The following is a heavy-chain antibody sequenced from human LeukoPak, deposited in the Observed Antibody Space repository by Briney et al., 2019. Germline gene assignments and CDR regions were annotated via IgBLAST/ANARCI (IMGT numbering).Heavy chain of an antibody. Sequence: PGGSLRLSCTGSGFTFSDYWMTWARQARGKGLEWVANLRPDGCDKNYVDCVKGRFTISRDNAKRLVYLQMNSLRAEDTAVYYCARDAYDDASESWGQGTLVTVSS. D-gene: IGHD3-3*01. V-gene: IGHV3-7*01. CDR1: GFTFSDYW. CDR2: LRPDGCDK. CDR3: ARDAYDDASES. J-gene: IGHJ5*02.